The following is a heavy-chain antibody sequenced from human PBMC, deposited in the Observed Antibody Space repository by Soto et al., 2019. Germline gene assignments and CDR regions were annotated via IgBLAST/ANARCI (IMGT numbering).Heavy chain of an antibody. J-gene: IGHJ6*02. CDR2: INHSGST. CDR1: GGSFSGYY. D-gene: IGHD6-6*01. Sequence: PETLSLTCAVYGGSFSGYYWSWIRQPPGKGLEWIGEINHSGSTNYNPSLKGRVTISVDTSKNQFSLKLSSVTAADTAVYYCARVHEYSSSSGLLGGDYYYYGMDVWGQGTTVTVSS. V-gene: IGHV4-34*01. CDR3: ARVHEYSSSSGLLGGDYYYYGMDV.